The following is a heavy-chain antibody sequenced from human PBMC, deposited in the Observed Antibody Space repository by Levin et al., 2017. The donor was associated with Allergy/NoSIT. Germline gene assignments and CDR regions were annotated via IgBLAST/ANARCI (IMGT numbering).Heavy chain of an antibody. CDR2: IYHSGST. V-gene: IGHV4-30-2*01. J-gene: IGHJ4*02. CDR1: GGSISSGGYS. CDR3: ARGSLWFGEGPDY. Sequence: SCAVSGGSISSGGYSWSWIRQPPGKGLEWIGYIYHSGSTYYNPSLKSRVTISVDRSKNQFSLKLSSVTAADTAVYYCARGSLWFGEGPDYWGQGTLVTVSS. D-gene: IGHD3-10*01.